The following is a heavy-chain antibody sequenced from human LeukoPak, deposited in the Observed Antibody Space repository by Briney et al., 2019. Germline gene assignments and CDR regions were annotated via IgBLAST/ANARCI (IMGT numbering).Heavy chain of an antibody. CDR3: ARVTLVRGTQY. V-gene: IGHV1-2*02. J-gene: IGHJ4*02. CDR1: GYTFTGYS. Sequence: GASVKVSCKTSGYTFTGYSIHWVRQAPGQGLEWMGWINPNSGGTNYAQKFQGRVTMTRDTSISTAYLELSRLTSDDTAMYYCARVTLVRGTQYWGQGTLVTVSP. D-gene: IGHD3-10*01. CDR2: INPNSGGT.